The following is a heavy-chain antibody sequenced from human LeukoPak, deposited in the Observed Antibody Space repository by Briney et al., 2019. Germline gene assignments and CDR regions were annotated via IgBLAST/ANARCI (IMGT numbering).Heavy chain of an antibody. CDR2: SSSSDDGK. V-gene: IGHV3-21*06. J-gene: IGHJ6*04. CDR1: GFTFSSYW. CDR3: AELGITMIGGV. Sequence: GGSLRLSCAASGFTFSSYWMHWVRQAPGKGLVWVSASSSSDDGKWYADSVKGRFTISRDNSKNSLYLQMNSLRAEDTAVYYCAELGITMIGGVWGKGTTVTISS. D-gene: IGHD3-10*02.